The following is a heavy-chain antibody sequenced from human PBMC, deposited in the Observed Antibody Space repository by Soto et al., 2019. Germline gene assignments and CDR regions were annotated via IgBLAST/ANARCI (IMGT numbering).Heavy chain of an antibody. D-gene: IGHD1-26*01. J-gene: IGHJ4*02. V-gene: IGHV4-61*01. CDR1: GGSVSSGSCY. CDR3: ARATRTDLVGAIDY. CDR2: IYYSGST. Sequence: PSETLSLTXTVSGGSVSSGSCYWSWIRQPPGKGLEWIGYIYYSGSTNYNPSLKSRVTISVDTSKNQFSLKLSSVTAADTAVYYCARATRTDLVGAIDYWGQGTLVTVSS.